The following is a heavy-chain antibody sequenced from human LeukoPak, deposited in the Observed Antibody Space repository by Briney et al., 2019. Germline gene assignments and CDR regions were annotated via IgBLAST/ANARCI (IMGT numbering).Heavy chain of an antibody. V-gene: IGHV4-31*03. CDR2: IYYSGST. Sequence: PSQTLSLTCTVSGGSISSGGYYWSWIRQHPGKGLEWIGYIYYSGSTYYNPSLKSRVTISVDTSKNQFSLKLSSVTAADTAVYYCARVPVPLGQLGRNTWLHFYYYAMDVWGQGTTVSVSS. J-gene: IGHJ6*02. D-gene: IGHD5-12*01. CDR1: GGSISSGGYY. CDR3: ARVPVPLGQLGRNTWLHFYYYAMDV.